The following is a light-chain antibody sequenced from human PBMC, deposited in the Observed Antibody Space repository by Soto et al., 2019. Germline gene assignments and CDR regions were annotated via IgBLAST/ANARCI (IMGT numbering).Light chain of an antibody. Sequence: DIHMTQSPSTLSASLGYRVTMTCRASQSVRSWLAWYQQKPGRAPKFLIYDASSLESGVPSRFSGSGSGTEFTLTISNLQPDDFATYYCQQYDNYPLTFGGGTKVDIK. CDR3: QQYDNYPLT. V-gene: IGKV1-5*01. CDR1: QSVRSW. CDR2: DAS. J-gene: IGKJ4*01.